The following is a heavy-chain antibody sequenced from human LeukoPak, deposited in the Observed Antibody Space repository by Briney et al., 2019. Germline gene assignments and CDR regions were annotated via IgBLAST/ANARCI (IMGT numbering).Heavy chain of an antibody. CDR2: IYYSGST. D-gene: IGHD3-10*01. V-gene: IGHV4-31*03. J-gene: IGHJ4*02. Sequence: PSQTLSLTCTVSGGSISSGGYYWSWIRQHPGKGLEWIGYIYYSGSTYYNPSLKSRVTISVDTSKNQFSLKLSSVTAADTAACYCARSGVAGSGSYYKFDYWGQGTLVTVSS. CDR1: GGSISSGGYY. CDR3: ARSGVAGSGSYYKFDY.